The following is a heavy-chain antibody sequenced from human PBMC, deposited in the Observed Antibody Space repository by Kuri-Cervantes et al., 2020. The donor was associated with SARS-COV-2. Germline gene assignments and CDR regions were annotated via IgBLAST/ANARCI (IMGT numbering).Heavy chain of an antibody. CDR1: GGTFSSYA. D-gene: IGHD3-9*01. Sequence: ASVKVSCKASGGTFSSYAISWVRQAPGQGLEWMGWISAYNGNTNYAQKLQGRVTMTTDTSTSTAYMELRSLRSDDTAVYYCARVGPLRYFDWLLLGAFDIWGQGTKVTVSS. V-gene: IGHV1-18*01. CDR3: ARVGPLRYFDWLLLGAFDI. J-gene: IGHJ3*02. CDR2: ISAYNGNT.